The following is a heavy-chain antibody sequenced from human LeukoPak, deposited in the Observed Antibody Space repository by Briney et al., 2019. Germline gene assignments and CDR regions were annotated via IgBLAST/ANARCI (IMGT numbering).Heavy chain of an antibody. CDR1: GGTFISYT. V-gene: IGHV1-69*04. CDR3: ARDNPRDFWSNFDY. J-gene: IGHJ4*02. Sequence: SVKVSCKASGGTFISYTISWVRQTPGQGLEWMGRIIPILGIANYEQKFQGRVTITADKSTSTAYMELSSLRSEDTAVYYCARDNPRDFWSNFDYWGQGTLVTVSS. D-gene: IGHD3-3*01. CDR2: IIPILGIA.